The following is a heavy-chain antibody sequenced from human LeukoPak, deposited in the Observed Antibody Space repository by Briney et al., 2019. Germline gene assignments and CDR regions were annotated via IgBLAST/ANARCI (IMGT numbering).Heavy chain of an antibody. CDR2: IYSGGST. D-gene: IGHD3-3*01. CDR1: GFTVSSNY. J-gene: IGHJ6*02. CDR3: ARDFWSGRNYYYGMDV. V-gene: IGHV3-66*02. Sequence: GGSLRLSCAASGFTVSSNYMSWVRQAPGKGLEWVSVIYSGGSTYYADSVKGRFTISRDNSKNTLYLQMNSLRAEDTAVYYCARDFWSGRNYYYGMDVRGQGTTVTVSS.